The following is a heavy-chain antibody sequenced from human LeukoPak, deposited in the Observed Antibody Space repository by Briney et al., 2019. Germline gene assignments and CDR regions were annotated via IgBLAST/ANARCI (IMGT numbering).Heavy chain of an antibody. CDR2: INPNSGGT. CDR3: ARDYYYDSSGYYDY. Sequence: ASVKVSCKASGYTFTGYYMHWVRQAPGQGLEWMGWINPNSGGTNYAQKFQGRVTMTWDTSISTAYMELSRLRSDDTAVYYCARDYYYDSSGYYDYWGQGTLVTVSS. D-gene: IGHD3-22*01. CDR1: GYTFTGYY. J-gene: IGHJ4*02. V-gene: IGHV1-2*02.